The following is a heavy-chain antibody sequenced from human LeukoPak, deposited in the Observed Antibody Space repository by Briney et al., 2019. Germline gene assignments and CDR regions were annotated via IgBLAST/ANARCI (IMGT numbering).Heavy chain of an antibody. Sequence: ASVKVSCKVSGYTLTELSMHWVRQAPGKGLEWMGGFDPEDGETSYAQKFQGRVTMTRDTSTSTVYMELSSLRSEDTAVYYCAFGSGWYSVYWGQGTLVTVSS. D-gene: IGHD6-19*01. CDR2: FDPEDGET. V-gene: IGHV1-24*01. CDR1: GYTLTELS. J-gene: IGHJ4*02. CDR3: AFGSGWYSVY.